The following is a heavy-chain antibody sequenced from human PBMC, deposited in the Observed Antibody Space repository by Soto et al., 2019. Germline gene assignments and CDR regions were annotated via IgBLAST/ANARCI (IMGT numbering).Heavy chain of an antibody. V-gene: IGHV3-11*06. CDR3: ARSATVSEGPDY. CDR2: ISSSSSYT. Sequence: GSLRLSCAASGFTFSDYYMSWIRQAPGKGLEWVSYISSSSSYTNYADSVKGRFTISRDNAKNSLYLQMNSLRAEDTAVYYCARSATVSEGPDYWGQGTLVTVSS. D-gene: IGHD4-17*01. CDR1: GFTFSDYY. J-gene: IGHJ4*02.